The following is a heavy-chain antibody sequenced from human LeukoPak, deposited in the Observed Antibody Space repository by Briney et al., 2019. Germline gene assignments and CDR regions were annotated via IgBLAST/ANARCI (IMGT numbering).Heavy chain of an antibody. CDR3: ARRGFTSRAFDI. CDR2: ISYDGSNK. J-gene: IGHJ3*02. D-gene: IGHD3-16*01. V-gene: IGHV3-30*03. Sequence: GGSLRLSCAASGFTFSSYGMHWVRQAPGKGLEWVTVISYDGSNKYYADSVKGRFTISRDDAKNSLYLQMNSLRAEDTAVYYCARRGFTSRAFDIWGQGTMVTVSS. CDR1: GFTFSSYG.